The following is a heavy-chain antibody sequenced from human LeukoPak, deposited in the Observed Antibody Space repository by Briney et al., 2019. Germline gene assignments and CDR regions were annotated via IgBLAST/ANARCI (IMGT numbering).Heavy chain of an antibody. V-gene: IGHV3-11*06. CDR3: ARTNLGSGWRFDY. CDR2: ISSSSSHT. CDR1: EFXFSDFY. Sequence: GGSLRLSCVASEFXFSDFYITWIRQAPGKGLEWVSDISSSSSHTNYADSVKGRLTISRDNAKNSLYLQMNSLRAEDTAVYYCARTNLGSGWRFDYWGQGTLVTVSS. D-gene: IGHD6-19*01. J-gene: IGHJ4*02.